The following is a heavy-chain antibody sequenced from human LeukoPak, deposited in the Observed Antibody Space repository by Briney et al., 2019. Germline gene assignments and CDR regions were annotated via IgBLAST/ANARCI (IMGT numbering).Heavy chain of an antibody. J-gene: IGHJ4*02. CDR3: AKHVQYSSSWSYYYDY. CDR1: GFTFSSYA. CDR2: ISGSGGST. Sequence: GGSLRLSCAASGFTFSSYAMSWVRQATGKGLEWVSTISGSGGSTYYADSVKGRFTISRDISQNTMYLLMNSLRAEDTAVYYCAKHVQYSSSWSYYYDYWGQGTLLTVSS. D-gene: IGHD6-13*01. V-gene: IGHV3-23*01.